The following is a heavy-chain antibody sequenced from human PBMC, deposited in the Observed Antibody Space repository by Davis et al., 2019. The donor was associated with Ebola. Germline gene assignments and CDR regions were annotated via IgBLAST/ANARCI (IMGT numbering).Heavy chain of an antibody. J-gene: IGHJ6*04. CDR1: GFTFTSYA. CDR3: ARSGLSFGVVKYHYGMDV. V-gene: IGHV3-23*01. Sequence: PGGSLRLSCAASGFTFTSYAMSWVRQAPGKGLEWVSSVSASGDYTYYADSVKGRFTISRDNSKKTMYLQMNSLRAEDTAVYYCARSGLSFGVVKYHYGMDVWGKGTTVTVSS. CDR2: VSASGDYT. D-gene: IGHD3-3*01.